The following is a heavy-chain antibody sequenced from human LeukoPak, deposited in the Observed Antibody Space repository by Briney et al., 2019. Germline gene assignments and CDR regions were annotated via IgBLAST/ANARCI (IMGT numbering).Heavy chain of an antibody. CDR3: AGNSTVTTDY. CDR2: INHSGCT. J-gene: IGHJ4*02. Sequence: TSETLSLTCAVYGGSFRGYYWSWIRQPPGKGLEWIGEINHSGCTNYNPSLKSRVTISVNTSKNQFSLKLSSVTAADAAVYYCAGNSTVTTDYWGQGTLVTVSS. CDR1: GGSFRGYY. V-gene: IGHV4-34*01. D-gene: IGHD4-11*01.